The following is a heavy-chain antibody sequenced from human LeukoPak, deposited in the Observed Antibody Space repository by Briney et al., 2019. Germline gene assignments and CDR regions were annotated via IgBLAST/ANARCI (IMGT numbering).Heavy chain of an antibody. CDR1: GFIFNNYG. D-gene: IGHD3-22*01. V-gene: IGHV3-23*01. J-gene: IGHJ5*02. Sequence: GGSLRLSCAASGFIFNNYGLIWVRQAPGKGLEWVSAISNDGGGTNYADFVKGRFTISRDNSKNTLFLQMNSLGAEDTALYYCAKGSSGYFVDLWGQGTLVTVSS. CDR3: AKGSSGYFVDL. CDR2: ISNDGGGT.